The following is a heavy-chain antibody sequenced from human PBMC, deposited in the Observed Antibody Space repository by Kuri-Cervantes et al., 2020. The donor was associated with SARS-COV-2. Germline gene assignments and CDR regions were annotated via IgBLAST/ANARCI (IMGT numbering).Heavy chain of an antibody. CDR2: ISSSGSTI. CDR1: GFTFSDSY. V-gene: IGHV3-11*01. Sequence: GESLKISCATSGFTFSDSYMGWFRQAPGKGLEWVSYISSSGSTIYYSDSVKGRFTMSRDNAKNSLFLQMNSLRAEDTAVYYCAKVGPLWFGELLPYYYYYMDVWGKGTTVTVSS. D-gene: IGHD3-10*01. CDR3: AKVGPLWFGELLPYYYYYMDV. J-gene: IGHJ6*03.